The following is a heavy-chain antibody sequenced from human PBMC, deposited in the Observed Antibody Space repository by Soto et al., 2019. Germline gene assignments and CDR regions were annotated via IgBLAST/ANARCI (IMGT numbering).Heavy chain of an antibody. CDR1: GGTFSSYA. D-gene: IGHD2-2*02. CDR3: ATCSSTSCYTADDAFDI. V-gene: IGHV1-69*01. Sequence: QVQLVQSGAEAKKPGSSVKVSCKASGGTFSSYAISWVRQAPGQGLEWMGGIIPIFGTANYAQKFQGRVTITADESTSTAYMELSSLRSEDTAVYYCATCSSTSCYTADDAFDIWGQGTMVTVSS. J-gene: IGHJ3*02. CDR2: IIPIFGTA.